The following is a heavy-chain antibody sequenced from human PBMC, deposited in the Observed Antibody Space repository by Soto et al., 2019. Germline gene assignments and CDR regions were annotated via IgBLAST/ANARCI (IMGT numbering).Heavy chain of an antibody. D-gene: IGHD3-22*01. Sequence: QVQLQQWGAGLLKPSETLSLTCAVYGGSFSGYYWSWIRQPPGKGLEWIGEINHSGRTNYNPSLKSRVTISVDTSKNQFSLKLSSVTAADTAVYYCARGDYDSSGLDAFDIWGQGTMVTVSS. J-gene: IGHJ3*02. CDR3: ARGDYDSSGLDAFDI. V-gene: IGHV4-34*01. CDR1: GGSFSGYY. CDR2: INHSGRT.